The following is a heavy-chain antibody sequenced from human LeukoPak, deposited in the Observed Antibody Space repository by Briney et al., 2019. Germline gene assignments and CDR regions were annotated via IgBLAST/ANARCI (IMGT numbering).Heavy chain of an antibody. Sequence: GGSLRLSCAASGFTFSSYGMHWVRQAPGKGLEWVAFIRYDGSNKYYADSVKGRFTISRDNSKNTLYLQMNSLRAEDTAVYYCAEGPSRLLWFGEFPSHYYYYGMDVWGQGTTVTVSS. CDR1: GFTFSSYG. CDR2: IRYDGSNK. D-gene: IGHD3-10*01. CDR3: AEGPSRLLWFGEFPSHYYYYGMDV. J-gene: IGHJ6*02. V-gene: IGHV3-30*02.